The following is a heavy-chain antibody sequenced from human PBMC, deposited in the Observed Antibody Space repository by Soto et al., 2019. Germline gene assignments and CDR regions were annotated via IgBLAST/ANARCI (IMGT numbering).Heavy chain of an antibody. V-gene: IGHV3-21*01. CDR2: ISSSNSYI. CDR3: ARDGFQTVRGVSSD. Sequence: GGSLRLSCAASGFTFSSYSMNWVRQAPGKGLEWVSSISSSNSYIYYADSVKGRFTISRDNAKNSLYLQMNSLRAEDTAVYYCARDGFQTVRGVSSDWGQGTLVPGSS. J-gene: IGHJ4*02. D-gene: IGHD3-10*01. CDR1: GFTFSSYS.